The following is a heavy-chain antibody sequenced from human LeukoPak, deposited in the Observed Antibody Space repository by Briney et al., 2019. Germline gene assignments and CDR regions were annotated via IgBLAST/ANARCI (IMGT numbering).Heavy chain of an antibody. D-gene: IGHD6-19*01. CDR2: ISSSSSYI. CDR1: GFTFGSYS. V-gene: IGHV3-21*01. CDR3: ARVSSSSGWYGSADVEYFQH. J-gene: IGHJ1*01. Sequence: PGGSLRLSCAASGFTFGSYSMNWVHQAPGKGLEWVSSISSSSSYIYYADSVKGRFTISRDSAKNSLYLQMNSLRAEDTAVYYCARVSSSSGWYGSADVEYFQHWGQSTLVTVSS.